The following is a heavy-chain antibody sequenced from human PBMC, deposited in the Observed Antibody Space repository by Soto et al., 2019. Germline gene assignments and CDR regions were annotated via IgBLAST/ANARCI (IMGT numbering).Heavy chain of an antibody. J-gene: IGHJ3*02. D-gene: IGHD3-3*01. CDR3: ARGGGVGVAGSAAFDM. CDR2: INPSTGAA. CDR1: GYPVTAYY. Sequence: QLHLVQSGAVVKKPGASVTVSCSASGYPVTAYYMHWVRQAPGRGLEWMGGINPSTGAAKYTQTFPGRVTMTRATSTSTVFRELGGLTSEDTAVFYCARGGGVGVAGSAAFDMWGQGTLVTVSS. V-gene: IGHV1-2*02.